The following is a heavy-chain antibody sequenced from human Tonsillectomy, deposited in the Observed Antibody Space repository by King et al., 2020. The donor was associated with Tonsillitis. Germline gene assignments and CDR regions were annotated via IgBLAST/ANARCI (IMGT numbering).Heavy chain of an antibody. CDR2: IYYSGST. Sequence: VQLQESGPGLVKPSETLSLTCTVSGGSVSSYFWSWIRLPPGKGLEWIGYIYYSGSTNYNPSLKSRVTISVDTSKNQFSLKLSSVTAADTAVYYCASSRMEYYYDSSGYSQASFDYWGQGTLVTVSS. V-gene: IGHV4-59*08. J-gene: IGHJ4*02. CDR3: ASSRMEYYYDSSGYSQASFDY. CDR1: GGSVSSYF. D-gene: IGHD3-22*01.